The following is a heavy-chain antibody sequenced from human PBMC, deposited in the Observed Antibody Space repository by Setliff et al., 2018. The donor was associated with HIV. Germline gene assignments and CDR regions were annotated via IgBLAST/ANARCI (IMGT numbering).Heavy chain of an antibody. CDR2: TRNKANSYTT. Sequence: GGSLRLSCAASGFTLSDQYMDWVRQAPGKGPEWVGRTRNKANSYTTEYAASVKGRISISRDDSKNSVYLQMNSLKTEDTAVYYCARARYSSGYYVSFDYWGQGTLVTVSS. J-gene: IGHJ4*02. CDR3: ARARYSSGYYVSFDY. D-gene: IGHD6-19*01. V-gene: IGHV3-72*01. CDR1: GFTLSDQY.